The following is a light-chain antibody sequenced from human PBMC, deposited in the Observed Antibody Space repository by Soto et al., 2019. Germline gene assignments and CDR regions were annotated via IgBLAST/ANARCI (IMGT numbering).Light chain of an antibody. CDR1: QSVGRN. CDR3: QQYNNWPGT. CDR2: AAS. V-gene: IGKV3-15*01. J-gene: IGKJ1*01. Sequence: EIVMTQSPATLSVSPGERATLSCRASQSVGRNLAWYQQKPGQAPRHLIYAASTRATGIPARFSGSGSGTEFTLTISSLQSEDFAVYYCQQYNNWPGTFGQGTNVEIK.